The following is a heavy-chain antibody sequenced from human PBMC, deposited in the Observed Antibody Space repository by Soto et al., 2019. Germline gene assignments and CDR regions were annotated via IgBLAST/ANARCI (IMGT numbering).Heavy chain of an antibody. CDR3: ARAIYSSGWKSYYGMDV. V-gene: IGHV1-46*01. Sequence: GASVKVSCKASGYTFTSYYMRWVRQAPGQGLEWMGIINPSGGSTSYAQKFQGRVTMTRDTSTSTVYMELSSLRSEDTAVYYCARAIYSSGWKSYYGMDVWGQGTTVTVSS. J-gene: IGHJ6*02. D-gene: IGHD6-19*01. CDR1: GYTFTSYY. CDR2: INPSGGST.